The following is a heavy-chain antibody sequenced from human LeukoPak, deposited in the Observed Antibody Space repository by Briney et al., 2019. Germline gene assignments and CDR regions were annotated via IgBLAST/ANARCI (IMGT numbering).Heavy chain of an antibody. CDR1: GYTFTGYY. CDR2: INPNSGGT. V-gene: IGHV1-2*02. J-gene: IGHJ4*02. D-gene: IGHD3-10*01. Sequence: GASVKVSCKASGYTFTGYYMHWVRQAPGQGLEWMGWINPNSGGTNYAQKFQGRVTMTRDTSISTAYMELSRLRSDDTAVYYCARSRKYGSGSYSRPEYDYWGQGTLVTVSS. CDR3: ARSRKYGSGSYSRPEYDY.